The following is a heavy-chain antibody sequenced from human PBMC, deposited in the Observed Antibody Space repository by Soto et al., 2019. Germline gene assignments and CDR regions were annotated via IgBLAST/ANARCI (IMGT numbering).Heavy chain of an antibody. J-gene: IGHJ5*02. CDR1: GYIFTSYA. D-gene: IGHD6-19*01. Sequence: GASVKVSCKASGYIFTSYAMHWVRQAPGHTLEWMGWINIDNGDTKYSQKFRDRVTITRDTSANTAYMELSSLRSEDTAVYYCARDNVYSGGWYQVFDPWGQGTRVTVSS. CDR3: ARDNVYSGGWYQVFDP. V-gene: IGHV1-3*04. CDR2: INIDNGDT.